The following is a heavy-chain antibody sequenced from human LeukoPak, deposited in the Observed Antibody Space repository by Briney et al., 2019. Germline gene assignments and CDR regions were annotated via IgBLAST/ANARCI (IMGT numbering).Heavy chain of an antibody. CDR1: GFTFSSYG. Sequence: PGGSLRLSCAASGFTFSSYGMHWVRQAPGKGLEWVAVIWNDGSNKYYADSVKGRFTISRDNSKNTLYLQMNSLRAEDTAVYYCARGLHEYYYDSSGYLYWGQGTLVTVSS. CDR2: IWNDGSNK. CDR3: ARGLHEYYYDSSGYLY. J-gene: IGHJ4*02. V-gene: IGHV3-33*01. D-gene: IGHD3-22*01.